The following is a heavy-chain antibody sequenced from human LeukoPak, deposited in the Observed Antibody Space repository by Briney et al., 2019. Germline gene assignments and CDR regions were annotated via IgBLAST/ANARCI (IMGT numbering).Heavy chain of an antibody. Sequence: GRSLRLSCEASRFIFSSYAMHWVRQAPGKGLEWVARISKDGSNEDYTDAVKGRFSISRDHSKNTLYLQMTSLREEDTAVYFCARPLMYYYGSETYFWFDPWGQGTLVTVSS. CDR1: RFIFSSYA. CDR3: ARPLMYYYGSETYFWFDP. V-gene: IGHV3-30*04. J-gene: IGHJ5*02. CDR2: ISKDGSNE. D-gene: IGHD3-10*01.